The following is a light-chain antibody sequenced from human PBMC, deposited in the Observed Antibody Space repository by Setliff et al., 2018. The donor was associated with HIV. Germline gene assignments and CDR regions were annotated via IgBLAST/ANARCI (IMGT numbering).Light chain of an antibody. V-gene: IGLV8-61*01. CDR3: VLYLGSGIL. CDR1: SGSVSSSNY. J-gene: IGLJ2*01. CDR2: NTN. Sequence: QTVVTQEPSLAVSPGGTVTLTCGLNSGSVSSSNYPSWYHQPPGQPPRTLIYNTNTRSSGVSGRFSGSILGNKAALTITGAQTNDESDYYCVLYLGSGILFGGGTKVTVL.